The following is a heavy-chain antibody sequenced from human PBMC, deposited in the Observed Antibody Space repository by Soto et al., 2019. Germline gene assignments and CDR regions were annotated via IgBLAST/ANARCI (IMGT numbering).Heavy chain of an antibody. V-gene: IGHV4-39*01. D-gene: IGHD3-22*01. J-gene: IGHJ5*02. Sequence: PSETLSLTCXVSGDSISNSRFYWAWIRQPPGEGLEWIGSIYHTGNAYYNPSLKSRVTISVDTSKNQSSLKLTSVTAADAALYYCARDFFDSSDYTTNWFDPWGQGTLVTVSS. CDR3: ARDFFDSSDYTTNWFDP. CDR2: IYHTGNA. CDR1: GDSISNSRFY.